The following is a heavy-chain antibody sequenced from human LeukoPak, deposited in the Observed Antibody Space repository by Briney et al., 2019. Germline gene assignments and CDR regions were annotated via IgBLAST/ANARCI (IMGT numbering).Heavy chain of an antibody. CDR3: ATLWGDTSGYQNYDY. CDR2: ISGSGAST. CDR1: GFTFSNYA. Sequence: GGPLRLSCAASGFTFSNYAMSWVRQAPGKGLEWVSAISGSGASTYYADSVKGRFTISRDNSKNTLYLQMNSLRAEDTAVYYCATLWGDTSGYQNYDYWGQGTLVTVSS. J-gene: IGHJ4*02. D-gene: IGHD3-22*01. V-gene: IGHV3-23*01.